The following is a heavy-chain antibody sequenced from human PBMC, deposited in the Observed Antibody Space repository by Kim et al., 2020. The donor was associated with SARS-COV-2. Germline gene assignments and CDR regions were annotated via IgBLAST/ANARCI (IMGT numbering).Heavy chain of an antibody. J-gene: IGHJ4*02. D-gene: IGHD2-15*01. CDR3: GGGKDSRTADCIDD. Sequence: GGSLRLSCEASGFTFTSNYINWVRQAPGKGLEWVSGVNSGGSTKYAEAAMRGWSTSTRNSDSTTYFLKKNLRAAEKTVYYFGGGKDSRTADCIDDWGQGT. CDR1: GFTFTSNY. V-gene: IGHV3-66*01. CDR2: VNSGGST.